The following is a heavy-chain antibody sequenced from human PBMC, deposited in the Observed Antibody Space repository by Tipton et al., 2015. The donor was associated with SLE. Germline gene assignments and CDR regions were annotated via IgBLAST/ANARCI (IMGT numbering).Heavy chain of an antibody. CDR1: GVSISSHY. Sequence: TLSLTCTVSGVSISSHYWSWIRQPPGKGLEWIGYMYYSGSTNYNPSLKSRVTISIDTSKNQLSLKLNSVTAADTAVYYCARVGYSGTSPYYYYYMDVWGKGTTVTVSS. CDR2: MYYSGST. J-gene: IGHJ6*03. V-gene: IGHV4-59*11. D-gene: IGHD1-26*01. CDR3: ARVGYSGTSPYYYYYMDV.